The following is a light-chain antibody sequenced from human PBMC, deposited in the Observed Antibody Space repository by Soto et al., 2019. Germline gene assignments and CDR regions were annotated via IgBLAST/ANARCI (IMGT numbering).Light chain of an antibody. CDR3: QKYDSSPRT. CDR1: QGIRND. J-gene: IGKJ5*01. Sequence: DIQMTQSPSSLSASVGDRVTITCRASQGIRNDLAWFQQKPGKAPKRLIYAASNLQSGVPFRFSGSGSGKDFTLTISSLQPEDVATYYCQKYDSSPRTIGQGTRLEIK. V-gene: IGKV1-27*01. CDR2: AAS.